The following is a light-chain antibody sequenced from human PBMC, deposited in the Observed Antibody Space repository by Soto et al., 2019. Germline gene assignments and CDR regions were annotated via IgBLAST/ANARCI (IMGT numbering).Light chain of an antibody. CDR2: RSN. Sequence: QSVLTQPPSVSGTPGQRVTISCSGRTSNIGSNYVYWYQQVPGTAPKLLIYRSNQRPSGVPDRFSASKSGTSASLAISGLQSGDEADYYCSTWDDSLVGPVFGGGPQLTVL. V-gene: IGLV1-47*01. J-gene: IGLJ7*01. CDR1: TSNIGSNY. CDR3: STWDDSLVGPV.